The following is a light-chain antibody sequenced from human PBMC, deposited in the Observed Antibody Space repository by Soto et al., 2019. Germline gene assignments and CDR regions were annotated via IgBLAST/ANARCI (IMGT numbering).Light chain of an antibody. CDR3: SSYTSSSTLV. J-gene: IGLJ2*01. CDR1: SSDVGGYSY. Sequence: QSALTQPASVSGSPGQSITIFCTGTSSDVGGYSYVSWYQQHPGKAPKLMIYEVSNRPSGVSNRFSGSKSGNTASLTISGLQPEDEADYYCSSYTSSSTLVFGGGTKLTVL. V-gene: IGLV2-14*01. CDR2: EVS.